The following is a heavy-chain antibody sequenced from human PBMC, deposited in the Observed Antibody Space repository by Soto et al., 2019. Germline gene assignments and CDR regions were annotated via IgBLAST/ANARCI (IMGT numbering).Heavy chain of an antibody. Sequence: GGSLRLSCAASGFTFSSYAMHWVRQAPGKGLEWVAVISYDGSNKYYADSVKGRFTISRDNSKNTLYLQMNSLRAEDTAVYYCARGGGVGATTVYYYYYGMDVWGQGTTVTVSS. CDR3: ARGGGVGATTVYYYYYGMDV. CDR2: ISYDGSNK. D-gene: IGHD1-26*01. J-gene: IGHJ6*02. V-gene: IGHV3-30*04. CDR1: GFTFSSYA.